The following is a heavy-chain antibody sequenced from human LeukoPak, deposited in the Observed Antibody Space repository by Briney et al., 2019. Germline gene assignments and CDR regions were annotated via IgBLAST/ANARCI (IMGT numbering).Heavy chain of an antibody. CDR1: GFIFSNYG. CDR2: ISASGSAT. V-gene: IGHV3-23*01. J-gene: IGHJ4*02. Sequence: GGSLRLSCAASGFIFSNYGMNWVRQAPGKGLEWVAAISASGSATSYADSVRGRFTISRDNSKNTLYLQMNSLRAEDTAVYYCARDRDTATGALDYWGQGTLVIVSS. D-gene: IGHD5-18*01. CDR3: ARDRDTATGALDY.